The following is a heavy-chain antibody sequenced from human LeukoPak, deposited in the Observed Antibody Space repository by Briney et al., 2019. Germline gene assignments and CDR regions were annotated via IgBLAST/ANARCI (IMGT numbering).Heavy chain of an antibody. CDR1: GYSFTSYW. V-gene: IGHV5-51*01. CDR2: IYPGDSDT. Sequence: GESLKISCEGSGYSFTSYWIGWVRQMPGKGLEWMGIIYPGDSDTRYSPSFQGQVTISADKSISTAYLQWSSLKASDTAMYYCARHFDYYDSSGYYYGWFDPWGQGTLVTVSS. J-gene: IGHJ5*02. D-gene: IGHD3-22*01. CDR3: ARHFDYYDSSGYYYGWFDP.